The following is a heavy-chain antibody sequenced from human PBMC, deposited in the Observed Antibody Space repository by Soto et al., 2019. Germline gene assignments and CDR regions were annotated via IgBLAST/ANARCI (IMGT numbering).Heavy chain of an antibody. Sequence: GGSLRLSCAASGFTFSSYSMNWVRQAPGKGLEWVSYISSSSSTIYYADSVKGRFTISRDNAKNSLYLQMNSLRAEDTAVYYCATQYGSGSSTSPYFDYWGQGTLVTVSS. CDR1: GFTFSSYS. J-gene: IGHJ4*02. CDR3: ATQYGSGSSTSPYFDY. V-gene: IGHV3-48*01. CDR2: ISSSSSTI. D-gene: IGHD3-10*01.